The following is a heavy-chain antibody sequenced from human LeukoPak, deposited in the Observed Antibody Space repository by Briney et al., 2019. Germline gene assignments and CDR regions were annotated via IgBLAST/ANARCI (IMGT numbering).Heavy chain of an antibody. CDR1: GGSINSGGYY. Sequence: PSETLSLTCSVSGGSINSGGYYWSWIRQPPGKGLEWIGYIYHSGSTYYNPSLKSRVTISVDRSKNQFSLKLSSVTAADTAVYYCARVGAGLGYWGQGTLVTVSS. CDR2: IYHSGST. CDR3: ARVGAGLGY. D-gene: IGHD1-26*01. J-gene: IGHJ4*02. V-gene: IGHV4-30-2*01.